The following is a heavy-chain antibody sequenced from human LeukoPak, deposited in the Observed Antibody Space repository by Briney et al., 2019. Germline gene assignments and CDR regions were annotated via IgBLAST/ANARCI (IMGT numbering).Heavy chain of an antibody. J-gene: IGHJ3*02. V-gene: IGHV3-30*02. CDR1: GFTFSSYG. Sequence: GGSLRLSCGASGFTFSSYGMHWVRQAPGKGLEWVAFIRYDGNNKYQPDSVKGRFTISRDNSKNTLYLQMNSLRAEDTAVYYCASENDAFDIWGPGTVVTVSS. CDR3: ASENDAFDI. CDR2: IRYDGNNK.